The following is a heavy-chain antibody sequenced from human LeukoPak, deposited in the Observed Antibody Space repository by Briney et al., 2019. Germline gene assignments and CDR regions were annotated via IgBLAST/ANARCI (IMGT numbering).Heavy chain of an antibody. CDR2: ISSSSSYI. Sequence: GGSLRLPCAAYGFTLSSHSMNWVRQAPGRGLEWVSSISSSSSYIHSADSVKGRFTISRDNAMNSLYLQMNSLRAEDTAVYYYARDIYESGAYSSPIDYWGQGTLVTVSS. D-gene: IGHD3-22*01. CDR1: GFTLSSHS. J-gene: IGHJ4*02. V-gene: IGHV3-21*01. CDR3: ARDIYESGAYSSPIDY.